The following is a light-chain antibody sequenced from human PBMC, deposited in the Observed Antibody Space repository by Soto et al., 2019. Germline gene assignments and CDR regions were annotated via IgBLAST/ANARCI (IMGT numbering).Light chain of an antibody. CDR1: SSNMGTNT. V-gene: IGLV1-44*01. Sequence: QAVVTQPPSASGTPGQRVTISCSGGSSNMGTNTVSWYQQVPGTAPKVLIYVNDQRPSGVPDRFSGSNSGTSASLAISGLQPEDEADYYCVAWDDSLNGHVFGTGTELTVL. CDR3: VAWDDSLNGHV. J-gene: IGLJ1*01. CDR2: VND.